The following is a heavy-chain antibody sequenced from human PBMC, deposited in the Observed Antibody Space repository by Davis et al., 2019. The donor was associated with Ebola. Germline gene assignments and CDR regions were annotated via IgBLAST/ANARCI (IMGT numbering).Heavy chain of an antibody. CDR2: SNSDGSST. V-gene: IGHV3-74*01. D-gene: IGHD1-7*01. CDR3: ARERGGNFISYYFDH. J-gene: IGHJ4*02. Sequence: GESLKISCAASGFTFSSYWMHWVRQAPGKGLVWVSRSNSDGSSTSYADSVKGRFTISRDNAKKSLYLQMNSLRDEDTALYYCARERGGNFISYYFDHWGQGTLVTVSS. CDR1: GFTFSSYW.